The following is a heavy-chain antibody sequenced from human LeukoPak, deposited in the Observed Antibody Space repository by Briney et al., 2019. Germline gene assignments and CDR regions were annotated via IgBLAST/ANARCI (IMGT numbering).Heavy chain of an antibody. CDR2: ISGSGGTI. D-gene: IGHD2-21*01. J-gene: IGHJ4*02. V-gene: IGHV3-23*01. CDR3: AKVLGSRIAVPDPFDY. CDR1: GFPFSGYA. Sequence: GGSLRLSCAASGFPFSGYALNWVRQAPGKGLEWVSAISGSGGTIFYSDSVKGRFTISRDHSKNTLYLQMNSLRAEDTAVYYCAKVLGSRIAVPDPFDYWGQGTLVTVSS.